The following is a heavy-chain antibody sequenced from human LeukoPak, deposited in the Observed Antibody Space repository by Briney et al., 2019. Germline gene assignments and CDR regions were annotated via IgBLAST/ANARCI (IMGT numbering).Heavy chain of an antibody. J-gene: IGHJ4*02. CDR2: ISSSSSTI. V-gene: IGHV3-48*01. Sequence: PGGSLRLSCAASGFTFSSYSMNWVRQAPGKGLEWVSYISSSSSTIYYADSVKGRFTISRDSAKNSLYLQMNSLRAEDTAVYYCARYWGDSFGYGQKGIDYWGQGTLVTVSS. CDR1: GFTFSSYS. CDR3: ARYWGDSFGYGQKGIDY. D-gene: IGHD5-18*01.